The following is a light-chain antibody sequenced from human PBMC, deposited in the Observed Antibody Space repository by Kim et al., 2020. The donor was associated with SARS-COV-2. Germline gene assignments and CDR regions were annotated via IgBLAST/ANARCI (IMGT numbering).Light chain of an antibody. Sequence: SVKLTCTLSSGHSTSAIAWHQQLPEKGPRYLMNVDSDGSHTRGDGIPDRFSGSSSGAERHLTISSLQPEDEADYYCLTWGPGIRVFGGGTQLTVL. V-gene: IGLV4-69*01. CDR2: VDSDGSH. CDR1: SGHSTSA. J-gene: IGLJ2*01. CDR3: LTWGPGIRV.